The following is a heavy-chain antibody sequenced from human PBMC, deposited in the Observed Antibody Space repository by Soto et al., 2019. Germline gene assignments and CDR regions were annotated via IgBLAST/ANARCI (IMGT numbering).Heavy chain of an antibody. CDR1: GFTFNTHW. J-gene: IGHJ4*02. V-gene: IGHV3-74*01. CDR2: IYFDGITT. CDR3: ARGGAMGVDY. D-gene: IGHD1-26*01. Sequence: GGSLRLSCTASGFTFNTHWMHWVRQAPGKGLVWVSRIYFDGITTNYADSVKGRLTVSRDNAKNTVHLHVNTLRDEDTAVYYCARGGAMGVDYWGQGTLVTVSS.